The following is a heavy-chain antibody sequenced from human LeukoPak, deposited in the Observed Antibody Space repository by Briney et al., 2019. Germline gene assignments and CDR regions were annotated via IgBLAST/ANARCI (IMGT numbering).Heavy chain of an antibody. Sequence: PSETLSLTCAVSGGSISSGGYSWSWVRQPPGEGLEWVGFIYHSGSTYYNPSLQSRVTISLDRSKNQFSLKLSSMTAADTAVYYCASGNTGYDRDSLDIWGQGTMVTVSS. V-gene: IGHV4-30-2*01. D-gene: IGHD5-12*01. J-gene: IGHJ3*02. CDR1: GGSISSGGYS. CDR2: IYHSGST. CDR3: ASGNTGYDRDSLDI.